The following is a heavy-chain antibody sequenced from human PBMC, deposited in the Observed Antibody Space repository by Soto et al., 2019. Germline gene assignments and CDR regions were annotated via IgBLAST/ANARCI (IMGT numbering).Heavy chain of an antibody. Sequence: SETLSLTCSVSGGSINSRSYSWGWIRQPPGKGLEWIGTFYNNESPNYNPSLKSRVTISVDTSKNHFSLRLSSVTAADTAVYYCARFFPRIGGAFAIWGQGTMVTVSS. CDR2: FYNNESP. CDR1: GGSINSRSYS. J-gene: IGHJ3*02. V-gene: IGHV4-39*02. CDR3: ARFFPRIGGAFAI. D-gene: IGHD2-15*01.